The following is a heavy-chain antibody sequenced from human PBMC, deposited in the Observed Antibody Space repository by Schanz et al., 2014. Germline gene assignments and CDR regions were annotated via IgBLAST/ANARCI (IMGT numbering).Heavy chain of an antibody. CDR1: GGTFSSYS. CDR2: IIPILGIA. Sequence: QVHLVQSGAEVKKPGSSVKVSCKASGGTFSSYSISWVRQAPGQGLEWMGRIIPILGIANYAQKFQGRVTNCAVKSTSTAYMDLSSLRPEDTAVYYCARSNYYDNSDYYNSFDYWGQGTLVTVSS. CDR3: ARSNYYDNSDYYNSFDY. D-gene: IGHD3-22*01. V-gene: IGHV1-69*02. J-gene: IGHJ4*02.